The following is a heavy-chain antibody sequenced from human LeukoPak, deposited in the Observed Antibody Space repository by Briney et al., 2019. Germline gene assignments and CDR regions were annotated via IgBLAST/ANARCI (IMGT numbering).Heavy chain of an antibody. CDR2: IYYKGNT. D-gene: IGHD5-12*01. CDR3: ARDLGEPVSGYGTT. V-gene: IGHV4-39*07. J-gene: IGHJ5*02. Sequence: SETLSLTCAVSGGSISSRSYYWGWIRQPPGKGLEWIGSIYYKGNTYLNPSLTSRVTISVDTSKNQFSLKLSSVTAADTAVYYCARDLGEPVSGYGTTWGQGTLVTVSS. CDR1: GGSISSRSYY.